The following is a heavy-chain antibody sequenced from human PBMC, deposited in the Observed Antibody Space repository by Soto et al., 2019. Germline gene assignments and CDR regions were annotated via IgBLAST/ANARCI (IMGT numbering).Heavy chain of an antibody. V-gene: IGHV3-30-3*01. D-gene: IGHD4-17*01. J-gene: IGHJ4*02. Sequence: QVQLVESGGGVVQPGRSLRLSCAASGFTFSSYAMHWVRQAPGKGLGWVAVISYDGSNKYYADSVKGRFTISRDNSKNTLYLQMNSLRAEDTAVYYCARDLQPSYGDAPDYYFDYWGQGTLVTVSS. CDR3: ARDLQPSYGDAPDYYFDY. CDR1: GFTFSSYA. CDR2: ISYDGSNK.